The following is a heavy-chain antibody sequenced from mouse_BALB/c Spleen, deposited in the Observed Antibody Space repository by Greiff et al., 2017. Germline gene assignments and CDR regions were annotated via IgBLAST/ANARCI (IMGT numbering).Heavy chain of an antibody. Sequence: QVQLQQSGAELVRPGTSVKVSCKASGYAFTNYLIEWVKQRPGQGLEWIGVINPGSGGTNYNEKFKGKATLTADKSSSTAYMQLSGLTSDDSAVYFCARSRPGSWYFDYWGQGTTLTVSS. CDR1: GYAFTNYL. CDR3: ARSRPGSWYFDY. D-gene: IGHD1-2*01. J-gene: IGHJ2*01. CDR2: INPGSGGT. V-gene: IGHV1-54*01.